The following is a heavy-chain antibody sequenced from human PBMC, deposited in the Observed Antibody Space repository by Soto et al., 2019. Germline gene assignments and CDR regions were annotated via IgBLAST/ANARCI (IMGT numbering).Heavy chain of an antibody. D-gene: IGHD3-10*01. J-gene: IGHJ2*01. CDR1: NLALQTGHFF. V-gene: IGHV4-30-4*01. Sequence: QIELQESGPGLIKPSQTLSLTCNVPNLALQTGHFFWSWIRRPPGKGLEWLGDRHISAGSLYNPSVRVRVSISVDVSRGQVFLALNSVAAADSAVDCCARGRVSPRGRRRWYFDLWGRGTLVSVSS. CDR3: ARGRVSPRGRRRWYFDL. CDR2: RHISAGS.